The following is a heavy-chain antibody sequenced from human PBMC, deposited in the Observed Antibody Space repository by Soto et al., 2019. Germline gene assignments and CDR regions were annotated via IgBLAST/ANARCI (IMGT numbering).Heavy chain of an antibody. J-gene: IGHJ6*02. V-gene: IGHV1-18*01. CDR3: ARDQSFDRSYYYGIDV. D-gene: IGHD3-22*01. Sequence: GASVKVSCKSSGYPFTHYGITWVRQAPGQGLEWMGWISPFNGNTNYGQTLQGRVTLTTDTPTSTVHMELRSLRSDDTAVYYCARDQSFDRSYYYGIDVWGQGTTVTGSS. CDR2: ISPFNGNT. CDR1: GYPFTHYG.